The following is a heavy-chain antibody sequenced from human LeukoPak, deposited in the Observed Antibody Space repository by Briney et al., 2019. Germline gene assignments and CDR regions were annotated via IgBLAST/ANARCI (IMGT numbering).Heavy chain of an antibody. J-gene: IGHJ4*02. V-gene: IGHV3-23*01. Sequence: QAGGSLRLSCAASGFTFSDYAMSWVRQAPGKGLEWVSSISGNNGDNTFYEDSVKGRFTISRDNSKNTLFLQINSLRAEDTAVYYCAKKACTSTSCYNNFWGQGTLVTVSS. CDR3: AKKACTSTSCYNNF. D-gene: IGHD2-2*02. CDR2: ISGNNGDNT. CDR1: GFTFSDYA.